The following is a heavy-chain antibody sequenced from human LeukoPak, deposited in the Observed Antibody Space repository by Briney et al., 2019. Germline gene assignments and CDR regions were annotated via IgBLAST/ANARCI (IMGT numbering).Heavy chain of an antibody. CDR1: GGSISSGSYY. Sequence: SQTLSLTCTVSGGSISSGSYYWSWIRQPAGKGLEWIGRMYTSGSTNYNPSLKSRVTMSVDTSKNQFSLKLSSVTAADTAVYFCARVRGHYMDVWGKGTTVTISS. CDR3: ARVRGHYMDV. D-gene: IGHD1-1*01. V-gene: IGHV4-61*02. CDR2: MYTSGST. J-gene: IGHJ6*03.